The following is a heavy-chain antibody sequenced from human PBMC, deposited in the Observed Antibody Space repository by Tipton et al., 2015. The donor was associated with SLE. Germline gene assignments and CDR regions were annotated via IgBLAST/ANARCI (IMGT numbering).Heavy chain of an antibody. Sequence: SLRLSCAASGFTFSSYEMNWVRQAPGKGLEWVSYISSSGSTIYYADSVKGRFTISRDNAKNLLYLQMNSLRAEDTAVYYCARGGDFLTIPRAFDTWGQGTMVTASS. CDR2: ISSSGSTI. CDR1: GFTFSSYE. CDR3: ARGGDFLTIPRAFDT. V-gene: IGHV3-48*03. D-gene: IGHD3-3*01. J-gene: IGHJ3*02.